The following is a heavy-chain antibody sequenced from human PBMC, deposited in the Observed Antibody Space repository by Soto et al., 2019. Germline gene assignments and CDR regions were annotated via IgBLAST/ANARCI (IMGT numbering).Heavy chain of an antibody. V-gene: IGHV3-33*01. CDR2: IWYDGSNK. D-gene: IGHD6-13*01. Sequence: PVGSLRLSCAASGFTFSSYGMHWVRQAPGKGLEWVAVIWYDGSNKYYADSVKGRFTISRDNSKNTLYLQMNSLRAEDTAVYYCARYAGSSWHYYYYGMDVWGQGTTVTVSS. J-gene: IGHJ6*02. CDR3: ARYAGSSWHYYYYGMDV. CDR1: GFTFSSYG.